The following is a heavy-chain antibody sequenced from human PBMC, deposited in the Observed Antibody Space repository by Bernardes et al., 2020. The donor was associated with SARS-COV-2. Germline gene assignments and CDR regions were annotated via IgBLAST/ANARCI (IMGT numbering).Heavy chain of an antibody. CDR3: AREGLRAYYFDC. V-gene: IGHV3-21*01. Sequence: PVKDRFTISGDNAKNSLYLQMNSLRAEDTAVYFCAREGLRAYYFDCWGQGTLVTVSS. J-gene: IGHJ4*02. D-gene: IGHD5-12*01.